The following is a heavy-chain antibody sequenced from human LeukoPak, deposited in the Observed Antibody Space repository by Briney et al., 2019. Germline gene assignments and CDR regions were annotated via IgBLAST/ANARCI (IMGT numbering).Heavy chain of an antibody. CDR2: IKSKTAGGPT. V-gene: IGHV3-15*01. J-gene: IGHJ3*02. CDR1: GLTVTKAW. CDR3: AREPLGYCGGDCSTALDI. D-gene: IGHD2-21*02. Sequence: GGSLRLSCAASGLTVTKAWMSWVRQAPGKGLEWVGRIKSKTAGGPTYYADSVKGRFTISRDNSKNTLYLQMDSLRVEDTAVYFCAREPLGYCGGDCSTALDIWGQGTMVTVSS.